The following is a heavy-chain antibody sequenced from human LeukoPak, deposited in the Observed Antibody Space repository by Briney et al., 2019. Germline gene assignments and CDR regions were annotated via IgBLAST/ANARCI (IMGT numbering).Heavy chain of an antibody. Sequence: SETLSLTCTVSGGSISSGSYYWSWIRQPAGKGLEWIGRIYTSGSTNYNPSLKSRVTISVDTSKNQFSLKLSSVTAADTAVYYCARGGTTVNDAFDIWGQGTMVTVSS. V-gene: IGHV4-61*02. D-gene: IGHD4-17*01. CDR1: GGSISSGSYY. CDR3: ARGGTTVNDAFDI. J-gene: IGHJ3*02. CDR2: IYTSGST.